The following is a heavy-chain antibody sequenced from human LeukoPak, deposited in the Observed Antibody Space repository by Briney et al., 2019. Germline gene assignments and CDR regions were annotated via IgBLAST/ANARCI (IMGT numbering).Heavy chain of an antibody. Sequence: GGSLRLSCAASGFIFNTYNMNWVRQAPGKGLEWVSYISASSSTIYYADSVKGRFTISRDNAKNSLYLQMNSLRSEDTAVYYCARALITIFGVVYDYWGQGTLVTVSS. CDR3: ARALITIFGVVYDY. CDR1: GFIFNTYN. D-gene: IGHD3-3*01. V-gene: IGHV3-48*01. CDR2: ISASSSTI. J-gene: IGHJ4*02.